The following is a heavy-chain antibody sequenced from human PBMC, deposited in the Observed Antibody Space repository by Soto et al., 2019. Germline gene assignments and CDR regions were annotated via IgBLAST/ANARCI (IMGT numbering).Heavy chain of an antibody. CDR2: ISYDGSNK. CDR1: GFTFSSYG. CDR3: AKERTRYFDSGPLDY. V-gene: IGHV3-30*18. J-gene: IGHJ4*02. D-gene: IGHD3-9*01. Sequence: GGSLRLSCAASGFTFSSYGMHWVRQAPGKGLEWVAVISYDGSNKYYADSVKGRFTISRDNSKNTLYLQMNSLRAEDTAVYYCAKERTRYFDSGPLDYWGQGTLVTVSS.